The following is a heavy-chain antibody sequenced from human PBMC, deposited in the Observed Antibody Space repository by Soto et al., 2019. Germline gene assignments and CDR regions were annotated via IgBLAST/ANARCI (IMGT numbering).Heavy chain of an antibody. V-gene: IGHV3-23*01. J-gene: IGHJ3*01. CDR3: TKGFIVVVTAIRTYDNFGV. CDR1: GFNFNTFA. CDR2: ISGSGGTT. Sequence: GGSLRLSCAASGFNFNTFAMNWVRQAPGKGLEWVASISGSGGTTYYADSVKGRFTISRNTSKNTLYLQIDSLSAEDTAVYYCTKGFIVVVTAIRTYDNFGVWGQGTMVTVSS. D-gene: IGHD2-21*02.